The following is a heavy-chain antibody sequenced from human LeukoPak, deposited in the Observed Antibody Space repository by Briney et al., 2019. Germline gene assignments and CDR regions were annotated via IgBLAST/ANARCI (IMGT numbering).Heavy chain of an antibody. J-gene: IGHJ6*02. V-gene: IGHV1-69*13. D-gene: IGHD1-14*01. CDR3: ARETGMTPPNYYYYGMDV. CDR1: GGTFISCA. CDR2: IIPIFGTA. Sequence: ASVKVSCKASGGTFISCAISWVRQAPGQGLEWMGGIIPIFGTANYAQKFQGRVTITADESTSTAYMELSSLRSEDTAVYYCARETGMTPPNYYYYGMDVWGQGTTVTVSS.